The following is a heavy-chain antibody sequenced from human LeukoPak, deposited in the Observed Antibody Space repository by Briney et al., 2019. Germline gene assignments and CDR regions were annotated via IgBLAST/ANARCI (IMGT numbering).Heavy chain of an antibody. J-gene: IGHJ6*04. CDR1: GFTFSSYW. CDR2: INPDGSST. Sequence: PGGSLILSCAASGFTFSSYWMHWVRQAPGKGLMWVSRINPDGSSTNYADSVKGRFTISRDNAKSTLYLQMNSLRAEDTAVYYCASSALSPTWGVWGKGTTVTVSS. D-gene: IGHD7-27*01. V-gene: IGHV3-74*01. CDR3: ASSALSPTWGV.